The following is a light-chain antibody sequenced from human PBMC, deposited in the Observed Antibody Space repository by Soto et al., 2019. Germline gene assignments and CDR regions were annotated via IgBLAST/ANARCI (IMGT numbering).Light chain of an antibody. CDR1: NIGSKI. CDR3: QVWDSRSEHWV. CDR2: DDS. Sequence: SYELTQSPSVSVAPVQTARITCGGNNIGSKIVHWYQQKPGKAPVAFVYDDSDRPSGIPERFSGSNSGNKDTLTISRVEDGDEADFYCQVWDSRSEHWVFVGDTKLTV. J-gene: IGLJ3*02. V-gene: IGLV3-21*02.